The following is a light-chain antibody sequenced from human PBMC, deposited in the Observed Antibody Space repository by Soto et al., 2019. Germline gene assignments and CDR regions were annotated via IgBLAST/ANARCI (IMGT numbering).Light chain of an antibody. J-gene: IGLJ2*01. CDR3: SSYGASSTL. CDR1: TSDIGGYNY. Sequence: QSALTQPASVSGSPGQSITISCTGSTSDIGGYNYVSWYQQHPGKAPKLLIYDVSYRPSGISDRFSGSKSGNTASLTISGLQPEDEAHYYCSSYGASSTLFGGGTKVTVL. V-gene: IGLV2-14*03. CDR2: DVS.